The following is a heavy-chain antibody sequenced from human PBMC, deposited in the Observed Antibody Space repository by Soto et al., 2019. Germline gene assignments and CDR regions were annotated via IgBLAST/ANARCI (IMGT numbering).Heavy chain of an antibody. CDR2: INSDGSST. CDR3: ARGLQTPYVPVYYYYYMDV. V-gene: IGHV3-74*01. Sequence: GGSLRLSCAASGFTFSSYWMHWVRQAPGKGLVWVSRINSDGSSTSYADSVKGRFTISRDNAKNTLYLQMNSLRAEDTAVYYCARGLQTPYVPVYYYYYMDVWGKGTTVTVSS. J-gene: IGHJ6*03. CDR1: GFTFSSYW. D-gene: IGHD3-16*01.